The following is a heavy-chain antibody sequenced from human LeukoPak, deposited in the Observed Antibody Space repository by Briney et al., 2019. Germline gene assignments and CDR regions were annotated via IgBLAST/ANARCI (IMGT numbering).Heavy chain of an antibody. J-gene: IGHJ4*02. Sequence: PGGSLRLSCAASGFTFSSYPMHWVRQAPGKGQGWVGVISCDGSNKYYADSVKGRFTISRDNSKNTLYLQVNSLRAEDTAVYCCARDGGGYYGSGTHYYFDCWGQGTVVTVS. D-gene: IGHD3-10*01. V-gene: IGHV3-30-3*01. CDR3: ARDGGGYYGSGTHYYFDC. CDR1: GFTFSSYP. CDR2: ISCDGSNK.